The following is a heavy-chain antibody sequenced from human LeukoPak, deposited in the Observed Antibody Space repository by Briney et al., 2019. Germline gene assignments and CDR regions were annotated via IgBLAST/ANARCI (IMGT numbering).Heavy chain of an antibody. CDR2: IYTSGST. D-gene: IGHD6-13*01. CDR3: AREIRAAASFDY. CDR1: GGSISSGSSY. V-gene: IGHV4-61*02. Sequence: SETLSLTCTVSGGSISSGSSYCSWIRQPAGKGLEWIGRIYTSGSTNYNPSLKSRVTISVDTSKNQFSLKLSSVTAADTAVYYYAREIRAAASFDYWGQGTLVTVSS. J-gene: IGHJ4*02.